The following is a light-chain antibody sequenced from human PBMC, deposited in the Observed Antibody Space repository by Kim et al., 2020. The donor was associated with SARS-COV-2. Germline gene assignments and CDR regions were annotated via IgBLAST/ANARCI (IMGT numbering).Light chain of an antibody. Sequence: ASVGDRVTITCRASQSISSWLAWYQQKPGKAPKLLIYDASSLESGVPSRFSGSGSGTEFTLTISSLQPDDFATYFCQQYNSYTWTFGQGTKVDIK. CDR1: QSISSW. CDR3: QQYNSYTWT. V-gene: IGKV1-5*01. CDR2: DAS. J-gene: IGKJ1*01.